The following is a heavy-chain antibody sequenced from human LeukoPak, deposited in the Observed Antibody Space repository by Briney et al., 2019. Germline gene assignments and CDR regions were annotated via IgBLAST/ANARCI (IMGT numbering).Heavy chain of an antibody. V-gene: IGHV3-23*01. CDR2: ISAGADVI. CDR1: GFSFRDYP. Sequence: GGSLRLSCEAAGFSFRDYPMGWVRRASGKRLEWVSGISAGADVIFYADPVKGRFTISRDNSKNSLYLQMNSLRAEDTALYYCAKDMKLTAAGTSPAVFDYWGQGTLVTVSS. J-gene: IGHJ4*02. CDR3: AKDMKLTAAGTSPAVFDY. D-gene: IGHD6-13*01.